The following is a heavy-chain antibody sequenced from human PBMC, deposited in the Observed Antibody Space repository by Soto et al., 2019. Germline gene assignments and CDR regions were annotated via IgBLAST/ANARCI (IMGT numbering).Heavy chain of an antibody. V-gene: IGHV4-61*08. CDR2: IYYSGST. Sequence: PSETLSLTCTVSGGSISSGGYYWSWIRQHPGKGLEWIGYIYYSGSTNYNPSLKSRVTILLDTSKNQFSLKLSSLTAADTAVYYCARTTPTVTFDYWGQGTLVTVPS. CDR3: ARTTPTVTFDY. D-gene: IGHD4-17*01. CDR1: GGSISSGGYY. J-gene: IGHJ4*02.